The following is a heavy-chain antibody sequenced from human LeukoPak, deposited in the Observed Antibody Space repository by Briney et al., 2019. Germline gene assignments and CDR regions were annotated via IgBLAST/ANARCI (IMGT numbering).Heavy chain of an antibody. V-gene: IGHV1-69*05. J-gene: IGHJ4*02. CDR1: GGTFRSYA. D-gene: IGHD3-22*01. Sequence: GSSVKVSCKASGGTFRSYAISWVRQAPGQGLEWMGRIIPIFGTANYAQKFQGRVTITTDESTSTAYMELSSLRSEDTAVYYCRGGDYYDSSGYSTDFWGQGTLVTVSS. CDR2: IIPIFGTA. CDR3: RGGDYYDSSGYSTDF.